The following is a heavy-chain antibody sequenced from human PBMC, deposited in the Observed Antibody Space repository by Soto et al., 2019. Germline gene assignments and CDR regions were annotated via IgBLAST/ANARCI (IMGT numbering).Heavy chain of an antibody. CDR1: GGSISSSDW. J-gene: IGHJ1*01. CDR2: VYDSGST. V-gene: IGHV4-4*02. CDR3: ARGIGYYSAEYFQH. D-gene: IGHD3-22*01. Sequence: QVQLQESGPGLVKPSGTLSLTCAVSGGSISSSDWWSWVRQPPGKGLEWIGEVYDSGSTNYNPSLKSRVTISVDKSKNQFPLKLRSVTAADTAVYYCARGIGYYSAEYFQHWGQGTLVTVSS.